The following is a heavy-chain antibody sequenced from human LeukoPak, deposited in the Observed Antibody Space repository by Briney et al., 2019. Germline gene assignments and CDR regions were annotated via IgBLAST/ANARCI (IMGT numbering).Heavy chain of an antibody. CDR1: GFTFSSYG. Sequence: QAGRSLRLSXAASGFTFSSYGMHWVRQAPGKGLEWVAVIWYDGSNKYYADSVKGRFTISRDNSKNTLYLQMNSLRAEDTAVYYCAKARYYYDSSGYFPLDYWGQGTLVTVSS. V-gene: IGHV3-33*06. J-gene: IGHJ4*02. CDR2: IWYDGSNK. CDR3: AKARYYYDSSGYFPLDY. D-gene: IGHD3-22*01.